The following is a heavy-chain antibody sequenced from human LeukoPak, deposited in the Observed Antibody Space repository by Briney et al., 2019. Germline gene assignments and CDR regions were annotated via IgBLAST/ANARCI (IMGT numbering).Heavy chain of an antibody. CDR2: IYYSGST. Sequence: SETLSLTCTVSGGSISSSSYYWGWIRQPPGKGLEWIGSIYYSGSTYYNPSLKSRVTISLDTSTSQLSLKLSAVTAADSALYYCARSGSAYYYGLDVWGQGTPVTVSS. D-gene: IGHD3-10*01. CDR1: GGSISSSSYY. CDR3: ARSGSAYYYGLDV. V-gene: IGHV4-39*07. J-gene: IGHJ6*02.